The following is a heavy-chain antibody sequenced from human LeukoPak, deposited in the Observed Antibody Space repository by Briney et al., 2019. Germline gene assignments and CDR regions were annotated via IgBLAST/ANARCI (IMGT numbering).Heavy chain of an antibody. J-gene: IGHJ4*02. D-gene: IGHD6-19*01. Sequence: QPGGSLRLSCAASGFTFSSYGMHWVRQAPGKGLEWVAVISYDGSNKYYADSVKGRFTISRDNSKNTLYLQMNSLRAEDTAVYYCARSPSYSSGWLDYWGQGTLVTVSS. V-gene: IGHV3-30*03. CDR1: GFTFSSYG. CDR2: ISYDGSNK. CDR3: ARSPSYSSGWLDY.